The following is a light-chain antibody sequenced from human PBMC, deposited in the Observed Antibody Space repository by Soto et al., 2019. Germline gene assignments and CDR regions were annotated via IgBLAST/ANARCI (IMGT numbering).Light chain of an antibody. Sequence: QSALTQPASVSGSPGQSITISCTGTSSDVGGYEYVSWYQQHPGKAPKLIIYDVTNRPSGVSGRFSGSKSGNTASLTISGLQAEDKADYYCNSFISSTTPLVFGGGTQLTVL. J-gene: IGLJ2*01. CDR3: NSFISSTTPLV. V-gene: IGLV2-14*03. CDR1: SSDVGGYEY. CDR2: DVT.